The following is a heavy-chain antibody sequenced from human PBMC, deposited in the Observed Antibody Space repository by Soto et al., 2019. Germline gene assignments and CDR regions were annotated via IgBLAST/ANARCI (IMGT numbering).Heavy chain of an antibody. CDR2: MNPNSGNT. D-gene: IGHD3-16*01. CDR3: TRHPGPHVPQDY. Sequence: GASVKVSCKASGYTFTSYDINWVRQATGQGLEWMGWMNPNSGNTGYAQKFQGRVTMTRNTSISTAYMELSSLRSEDTAVYYCTRHPGPHVPQDYWGQGTLVTVSS. V-gene: IGHV1-8*01. CDR1: GYTFTSYD. J-gene: IGHJ4*02.